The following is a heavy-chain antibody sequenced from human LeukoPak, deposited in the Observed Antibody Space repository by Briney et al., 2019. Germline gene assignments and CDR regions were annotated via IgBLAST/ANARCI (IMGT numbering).Heavy chain of an antibody. D-gene: IGHD4-11*01. J-gene: IGHJ5*02. CDR3: ARHPHPDYSNYVVMTHWFDP. CDR2: IIPIFGTA. Sequence: SVKVSCKASGGTFSSYAISRVRQAPGQGLEWMGGIIPIFGTANYAQKFQGRVTITADESTSTAYMELSSLRSEDTAVYYCARHPHPDYSNYVVMTHWFDPWGQGTLVTVSS. V-gene: IGHV1-69*13. CDR1: GGTFSSYA.